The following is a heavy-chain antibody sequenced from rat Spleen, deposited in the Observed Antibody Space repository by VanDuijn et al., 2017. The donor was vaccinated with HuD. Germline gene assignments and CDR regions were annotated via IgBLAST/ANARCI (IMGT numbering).Heavy chain of an antibody. Sequence: QVQLKESGPGLVQPSQTLSLTCTVSGFSLTRYHVTWVRQPPGKGLEWMGVIWTVGSTSYNSLLKSRLSISRDISKSQVFLRMNSLQTEDTAAYYCARDAGILRYWGQGVMVTVSS. J-gene: IGHJ2*01. V-gene: IGHV2-43*01. D-gene: IGHD1-6*01. CDR3: ARDAGILRY. CDR2: IWTVGST. CDR1: GFSLTRYH.